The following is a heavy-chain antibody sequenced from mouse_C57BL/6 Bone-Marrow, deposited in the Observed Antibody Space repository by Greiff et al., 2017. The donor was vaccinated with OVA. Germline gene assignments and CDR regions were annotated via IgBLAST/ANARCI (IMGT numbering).Heavy chain of an antibody. CDR3: TRARPGTHYAMDY. V-gene: IGHV1-5*01. Sequence: EVQRVESGTVLARPGASVKMSCKTSGYTFTSYWMHWVKQRPGQGLEWIGAIYPGNSDTSYNQKFKGKAKLTAVTSASTAYMELSSLTNEDSAVYYCTRARPGTHYAMDYWGQGTSVTVSS. J-gene: IGHJ4*01. CDR1: GYTFTSYW. D-gene: IGHD4-1*01. CDR2: IYPGNSDT.